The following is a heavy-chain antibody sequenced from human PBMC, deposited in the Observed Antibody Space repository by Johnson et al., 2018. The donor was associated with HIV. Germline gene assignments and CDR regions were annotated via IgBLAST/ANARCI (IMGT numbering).Heavy chain of an antibody. V-gene: IGHV3-33*06. D-gene: IGHD4-23*01. Sequence: QVQLVESGGGVVQPGRSLRLSCAASGFTFSNYAMHWVRQAPGKGLEWVAVIWYDGSNEYYADSVKGRFTISRDNSKNTLYLKMKSLRGEDTAVYYCAKDRRSFYGGKAADVFDIWGQGTMVTVSS. J-gene: IGHJ3*02. CDR1: GFTFSNYA. CDR2: IWYDGSNE. CDR3: AKDRRSFYGGKAADVFDI.